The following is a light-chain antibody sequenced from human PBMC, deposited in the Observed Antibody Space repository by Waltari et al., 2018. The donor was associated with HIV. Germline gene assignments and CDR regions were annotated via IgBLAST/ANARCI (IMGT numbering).Light chain of an antibody. J-gene: IGLJ3*02. V-gene: IGLV2-23*02. CDR2: AVK. CDR1: RSNVGTYNL. Sequence: HSALTQPASVSGSPGQSITISCTGTRSNVGTYNLVSWYQQHPGKAPKLLIYAVKRRPSGLSGRFAGSKSGNTASLTVSGLQAEDEAIYYCCSYAGSDTLVFGGGTSLTIL. CDR3: CSYAGSDTLV.